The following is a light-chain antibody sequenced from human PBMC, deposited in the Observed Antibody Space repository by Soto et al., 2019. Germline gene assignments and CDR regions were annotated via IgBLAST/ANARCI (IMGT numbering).Light chain of an antibody. Sequence: ETVLTQSPDTLSVSPGETVTLSCRASQSIRNNLAWYQQKPGQAPRLLIYGASTRATDIPATFSGSGSETEFTLTINSLQSEDLGVYYCQHYNRSPWTCGKGTKVEF. J-gene: IGKJ1*01. CDR3: QHYNRSPWT. V-gene: IGKV3-15*01. CDR2: GAS. CDR1: QSIRNN.